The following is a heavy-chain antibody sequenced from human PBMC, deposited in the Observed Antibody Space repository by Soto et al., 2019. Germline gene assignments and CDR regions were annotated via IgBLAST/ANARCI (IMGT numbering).Heavy chain of an antibody. D-gene: IGHD3-3*01. CDR2: INPATGAA. J-gene: IGHJ3*02. CDR3: ARGGGVGVAGSAAFDM. Sequence: QLHLVQSGAVVKKPGASVTVSCSASGYPVTAYYMHWVRQAPGRGLEWMGGINPATGAAKYTQTFQGRVIVSRDPSRSTVFMELSGLTSGDTAVFYCARGGGVGVAGSAAFDMWGQGTLVTVSS. CDR1: GYPVTAYY. V-gene: IGHV1-2*02.